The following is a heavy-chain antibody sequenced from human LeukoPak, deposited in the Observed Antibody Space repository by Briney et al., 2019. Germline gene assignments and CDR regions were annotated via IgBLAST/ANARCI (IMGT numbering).Heavy chain of an antibody. V-gene: IGHV4-34*01. CDR2: INRSGST. J-gene: IGHJ4*02. CDR1: GGSFSGYY. CDR3: ARDLGGYYDSSGYPPFGY. D-gene: IGHD3-22*01. Sequence: PSETLSLTCAVYGGSFSGYYWSWIRQPPGKGLEWIGEINRSGSTNSNPSLKSRVTISADTSKNQFSLKLSSVTAADTAVYYCARDLGGYYDSSGYPPFGYWGQGTLVTVSS.